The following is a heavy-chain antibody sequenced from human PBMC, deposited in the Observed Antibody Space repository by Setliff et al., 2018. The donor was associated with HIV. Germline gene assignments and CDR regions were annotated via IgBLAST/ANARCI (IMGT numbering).Heavy chain of an antibody. CDR1: GFTFTGYW. Sequence: GSLRLSCAASGFTFTGYWMHWVRQAPGKGLLWVSRIKPDGSSITYADSVKGRFTISRDNAKNTVYLQMNSLSAEDAAVYYCTRDPPTSGWYFDLWGRGTLVTVSS. J-gene: IGHJ2*01. V-gene: IGHV3-74*01. D-gene: IGHD7-27*01. CDR2: IKPDGSSI. CDR3: TRDPPTSGWYFDL.